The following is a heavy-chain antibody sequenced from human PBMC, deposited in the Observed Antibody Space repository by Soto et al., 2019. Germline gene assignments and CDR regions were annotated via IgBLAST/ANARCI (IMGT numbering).Heavy chain of an antibody. V-gene: IGHV3-23*01. J-gene: IGHJ4*02. D-gene: IGHD6-13*01. CDR1: GFTFSSYA. Sequence: GGSLRLSCAASGFTFSSYAVSWVRQAPGKGLEWVSAIGGNGGSTYYADTVKGRFTIARDNSKNTLYLQMNSLRAEDTAVYYCAKDSQGIGAAGPFDYWGRGTLVTVSS. CDR3: AKDSQGIGAAGPFDY. CDR2: IGGNGGST.